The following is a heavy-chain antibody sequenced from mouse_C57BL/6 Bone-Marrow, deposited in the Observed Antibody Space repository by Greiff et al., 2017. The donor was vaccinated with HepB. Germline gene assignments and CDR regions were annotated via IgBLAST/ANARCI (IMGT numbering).Heavy chain of an antibody. CDR1: GYTFTDYE. D-gene: IGHD1-1*01. V-gene: IGHV1-15*01. Sequence: QVHVKQSGAELVRPGASVTLSCKASGYTFTDYEMHWVKQTPVHGLEWIGAIDPETGGTAYNQKFKGKAILTADKSSSTAYMELNSLTSEDSAVYYCARDYYGSSYEWFAYWGQGTLVTVSA. CDR2: IDPETGGT. CDR3: ARDYYGSSYEWFAY. J-gene: IGHJ3*01.